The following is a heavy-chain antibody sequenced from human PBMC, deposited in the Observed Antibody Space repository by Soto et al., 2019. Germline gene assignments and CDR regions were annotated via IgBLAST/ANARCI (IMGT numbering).Heavy chain of an antibody. CDR3: AKSLPGPRSYFDY. CDR1: GFMFSGYA. V-gene: IGHV3-23*01. CDR2: INVRGDNT. J-gene: IGHJ4*02. Sequence: EVQLLESGGGLVQPGGSLRLSCAASGFMFSGYAMSWVRQAPGKGLEWVSSINVRGDNTHYADSVKGRFTISRDSSKTTLFRQMNSLRAEDTAVYYCAKSLPGPRSYFDYWGPGTLVTVSS.